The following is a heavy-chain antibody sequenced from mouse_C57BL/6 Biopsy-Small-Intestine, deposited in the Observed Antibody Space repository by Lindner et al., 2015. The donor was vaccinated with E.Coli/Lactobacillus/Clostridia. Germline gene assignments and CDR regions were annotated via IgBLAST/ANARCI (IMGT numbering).Heavy chain of an antibody. Sequence: VQLQESGAELVKPGASVKISCKASGYAFSSYWMNWVKQRPGKGLEWIGQIYPGDGDTNYNGKFKGKATFTADTSSNTAYMQLSSLTTEDSAIYYCARGGTYYSNYEFAYWGQGTLVTVSA. V-gene: IGHV1-80*01. D-gene: IGHD2-5*01. J-gene: IGHJ3*01. CDR2: IYPGDGDT. CDR1: GYAFSSYW. CDR3: ARGGTYYSNYEFAY.